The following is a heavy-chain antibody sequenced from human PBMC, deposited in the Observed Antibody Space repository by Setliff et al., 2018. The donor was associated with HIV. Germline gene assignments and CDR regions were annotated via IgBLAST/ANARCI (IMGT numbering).Heavy chain of an antibody. D-gene: IGHD4-17*01. J-gene: IGHJ4*02. Sequence: PSETLSLTCAVYGESFSGYYWSWIRQPPRKRLEWIGELNDSGGTNYNPSLKSRVTMSLDTSKNQFSLRLSSVTPADTAVYFCARGTAPRRGTNYGGNYPLDYWGQGTLVTVSS. CDR2: LNDSGGT. CDR1: GESFSGYY. V-gene: IGHV4-34*01. CDR3: ARGTAPRRGTNYGGNYPLDY.